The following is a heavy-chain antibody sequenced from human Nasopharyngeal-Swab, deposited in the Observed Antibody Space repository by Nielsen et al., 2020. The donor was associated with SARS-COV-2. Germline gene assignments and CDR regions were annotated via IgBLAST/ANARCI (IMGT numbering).Heavy chain of an antibody. CDR2: IYYSGST. J-gene: IGHJ2*01. D-gene: IGHD3-22*01. Sequence: PGKGLEWIGYIYYSGSTNYNPSLKSRVTISVDTSKNQFSLKLSSVTAADSAVYYCARLLGRDYYYDRSGYYRGNWYFDLWGHGTLVTVSS. V-gene: IGHV4-59*13. CDR3: ARLLGRDYYYDRSGYYRGNWYFDL.